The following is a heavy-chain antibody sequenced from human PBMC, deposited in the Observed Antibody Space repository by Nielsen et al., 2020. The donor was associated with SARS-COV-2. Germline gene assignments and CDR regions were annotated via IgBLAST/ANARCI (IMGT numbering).Heavy chain of an antibody. Sequence: SETLSLTCTVSGGSISSYYWSWIRQPPGKGLEWIGYIYYSGSTNYNPSLKSRVTISVDTSKNQFSLKLSSVTAADTAVYYCARDTKIQLWLGPFDYWGQETLVTVSS. D-gene: IGHD5-18*01. CDR1: GGSISSYY. CDR3: ARDTKIQLWLGPFDY. CDR2: IYYSGST. J-gene: IGHJ4*02. V-gene: IGHV4-59*12.